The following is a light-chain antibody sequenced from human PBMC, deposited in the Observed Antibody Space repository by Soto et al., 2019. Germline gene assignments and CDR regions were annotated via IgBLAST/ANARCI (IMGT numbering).Light chain of an antibody. CDR2: GAS. CDR3: QQYSSWPPWT. V-gene: IGKV3-15*01. CDR1: QSVRNY. Sequence: EIVLTQSPATLSLSPGETATLSCRASQSVRNYLAWYQQKPGQAPRLLIYGASARATGIPARFSGTGSGTEFTLTISNLQSEDFAVYFCQQYSSWPPWTFGQGTKVDIK. J-gene: IGKJ1*01.